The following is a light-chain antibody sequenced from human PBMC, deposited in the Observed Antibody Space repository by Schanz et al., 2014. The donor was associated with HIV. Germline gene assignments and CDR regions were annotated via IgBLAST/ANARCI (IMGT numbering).Light chain of an antibody. CDR1: SSNIGAGYE. J-gene: IGLJ3*02. V-gene: IGLV1-40*01. CDR3: QSYDSSLSGSV. CDR2: GNN. Sequence: QSVLTQPPSVSGAPGQRVTISCTGSSSNIGAGYEVHWYKQLPGTAPKLLISGNNNRPSGVPDRFSGSKSGASASLAITGLQAEDEADYYCQSYDSSLSGSVFGGGTKVTVL.